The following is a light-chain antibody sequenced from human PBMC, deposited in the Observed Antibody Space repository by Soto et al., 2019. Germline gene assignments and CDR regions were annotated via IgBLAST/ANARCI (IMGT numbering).Light chain of an antibody. CDR3: SSYTSSGTHWV. V-gene: IGLV2-14*01. CDR1: SSDIGTYNY. Sequence: QSALTQPASVSGSPGQSITISCTGSSSDIGTYNYLSWYQQHPGKAPKLMICEVSDRPSGISNRFSGSKSGNTASLTISGLQAEDEADYYCSSYTSSGTHWVFGGGTKLTVL. J-gene: IGLJ3*02. CDR2: EVS.